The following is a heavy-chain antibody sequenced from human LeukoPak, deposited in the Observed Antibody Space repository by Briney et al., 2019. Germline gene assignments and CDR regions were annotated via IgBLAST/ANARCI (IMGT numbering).Heavy chain of an antibody. Sequence: GGSLGLSCASSGFTFRNYVIHWVRQAPGKGLEWVAVTSSDLNVKLYADSVKGRFTISRDNSKNTLYLQLNSLRVEDTAVYFCAKIRSKARAAAANAYYAMDAWGQGTTVIVSS. V-gene: IGHV3-30-3*01. CDR1: GFTFRNYV. D-gene: IGHD6-13*01. J-gene: IGHJ6*02. CDR3: AKIRSKARAAAANAYYAMDA. CDR2: TSSDLNVK.